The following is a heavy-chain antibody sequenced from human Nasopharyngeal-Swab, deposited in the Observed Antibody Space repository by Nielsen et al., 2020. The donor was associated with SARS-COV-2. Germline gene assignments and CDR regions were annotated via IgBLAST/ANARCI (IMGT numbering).Heavy chain of an antibody. Sequence: GESLKISCAASGFTFTSYAMSWVRQAPGKGLEWVSVISGSGDNTLYADSVKGRFTLSRDISKNTLYLQMDSLRPEDTAVYYCAKDSGAGYCVRDRCFPTNHWGQGTLVTVSS. CDR3: AKDSGAGYCVRDRCFPTNH. CDR1: GFTFTSYA. V-gene: IGHV3-23*01. D-gene: IGHD5-24*01. CDR2: ISGSGDNT. J-gene: IGHJ5*02.